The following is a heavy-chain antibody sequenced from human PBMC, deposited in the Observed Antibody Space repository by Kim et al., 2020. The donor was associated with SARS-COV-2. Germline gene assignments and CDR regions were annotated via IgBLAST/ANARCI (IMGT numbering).Heavy chain of an antibody. CDR2: T. J-gene: IGHJ4*02. Sequence: TYCNPYLKSRVTISVDTSKNQFSLKLSSVTAADTAVYYWARGGELGDFDYWGQGTLVTVSS. D-gene: IGHD7-27*01. CDR3: ARGGELGDFDY. V-gene: IGHV4-31*02.